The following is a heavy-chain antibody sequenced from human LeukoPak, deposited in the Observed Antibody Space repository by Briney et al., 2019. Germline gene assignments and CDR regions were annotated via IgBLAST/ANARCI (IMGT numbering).Heavy chain of an antibody. D-gene: IGHD5-18*01. CDR2: INHSGTT. CDR1: GGSFSDHY. Sequence: SETLSLTCAVYGGSFSDHYWNWIRQPPGKGLEWMGEINHSGTTNYNASLKSQVTVSVDTSKNHFSLKLNSMTAADTAVYYCARKASHFSYGLRAIDYWGQGNLVTVSS. CDR3: ARKASHFSYGLRAIDY. V-gene: IGHV4-34*01. J-gene: IGHJ4*02.